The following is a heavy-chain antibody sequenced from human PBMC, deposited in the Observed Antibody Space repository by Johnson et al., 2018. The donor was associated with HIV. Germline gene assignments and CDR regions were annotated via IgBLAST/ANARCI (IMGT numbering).Heavy chain of an antibody. D-gene: IGHD3-3*01. CDR3: ARVLITIFGVEAFDI. CDR1: GFTFDDYA. CDR2: ISWNSGSI. V-gene: IGHV3-9*01. J-gene: IGHJ3*02. Sequence: VQLVESGGGLVQPGRSLRLSCAASGFTFDDYAMHWVRQAPGKGLEWVSGISWNSGSIGYADSVKGRFTISRDNSKNTLYLQMNSLRPEDTAVYYCARVLITIFGVEAFDIWGQGTMVTVSS.